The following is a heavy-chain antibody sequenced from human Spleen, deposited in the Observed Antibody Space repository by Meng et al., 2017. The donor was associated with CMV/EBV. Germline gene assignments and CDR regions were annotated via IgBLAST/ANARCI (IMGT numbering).Heavy chain of an antibody. CDR3: ARGRERFGELLWYYFDY. Sequence: YNFTSYGISWVRQAPGQGLEWMGWISAYNGNTNYAQKLQGRVTMTTDTSTSTAYMELRSLRSDDTAVYYCARGRERFGELLWYYFDYWGQGTLVTVSS. CDR2: ISAYNGNT. J-gene: IGHJ4*02. V-gene: IGHV1-18*01. D-gene: IGHD3-10*01. CDR1: YNFTSYG.